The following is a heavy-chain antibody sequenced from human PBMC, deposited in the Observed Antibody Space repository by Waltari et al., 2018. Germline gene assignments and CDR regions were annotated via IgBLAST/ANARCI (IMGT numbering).Heavy chain of an antibody. CDR1: GYTFTDYY. CDR2: VDPELGDI. D-gene: IGHD1-26*01. J-gene: IGHJ5*02. CDR3: ARGTVGPSNNWFDT. V-gene: IGHV1-69-2*01. Sequence: DVQLVQSGAEVKKPGATVKISCKASGYTFTDYYIHWVQQTPTKGLEWVGRVDPELGDILYTEHFQGRVTITADTSTDTVHMELSSLRSEETAVYFCARGTVGPSNNWFDTWGQGTLVTVSS.